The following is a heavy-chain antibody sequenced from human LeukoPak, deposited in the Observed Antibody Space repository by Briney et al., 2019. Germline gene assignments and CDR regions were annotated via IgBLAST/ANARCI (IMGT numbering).Heavy chain of an antibody. J-gene: IGHJ5*02. Sequence: SETLSLTCTVSGGSISSYYWSWIRQPAGEGLEWIGRIYTSGSTNYNPSLKSRVTMSVDTSKNQFSLKLSSVTAADTAVYYCARDSAERDYYDSSGFYNWFDPWGQGTLVTVSS. CDR2: IYTSGST. CDR3: ARDSAERDYYDSSGFYNWFDP. V-gene: IGHV4-4*07. D-gene: IGHD3-22*01. CDR1: GGSISSYY.